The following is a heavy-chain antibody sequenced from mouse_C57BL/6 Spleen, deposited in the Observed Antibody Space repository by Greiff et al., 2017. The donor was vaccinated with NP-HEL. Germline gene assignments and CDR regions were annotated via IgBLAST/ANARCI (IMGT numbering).Heavy chain of an antibody. J-gene: IGHJ2*01. D-gene: IGHD1-1*01. V-gene: IGHV1-39*01. CDR2: INPNFGTT. Sequence: VQLQQSGPELVKPGASVKISCKASGYSFTDYNMNWVKQSNGKGLEWIGVINPNFGTTSYNQKFKGKATLTVDQSSSTAYMQLNSLTSEDSAVYYCARSLFITTVVAFDYWGQGTTLTVSS. CDR1: GYSFTDYN. CDR3: ARSLFITTVVAFDY.